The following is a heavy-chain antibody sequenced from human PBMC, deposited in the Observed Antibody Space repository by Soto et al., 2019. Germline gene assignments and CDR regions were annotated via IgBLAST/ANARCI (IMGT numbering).Heavy chain of an antibody. CDR3: SKDLGHYDHTYLRADGLEN. CDR1: GFIFNAYG. CDR2: VSYNGDNK. Sequence: LRLSCAASGFIFNAYGIHWVRQAPDRGLEWVAVVSYNGDNKYYGDSVKGRFTISRDNPKNTAYLEMTSLRPEDTAVYYCSKDLGHYDHTYLRADGLENWGQGTVATVSS. J-gene: IGHJ4*03. D-gene: IGHD3-22*01. V-gene: IGHV3-30*18.